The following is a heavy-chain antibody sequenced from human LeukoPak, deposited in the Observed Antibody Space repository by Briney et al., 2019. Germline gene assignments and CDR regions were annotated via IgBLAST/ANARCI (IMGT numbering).Heavy chain of an antibody. Sequence: EASVKVSCKASGYTFTGYYIHWVRQAAGQGLEWMGWMNPNSGNTGYAQKFQGRVTMTRNTSISTAYMELSSLKSEDTAVCYCARALRYCSTTSCQYYFDYWGQGTLVTVSS. CDR1: GYTFTGYY. D-gene: IGHD2-2*01. CDR3: ARALRYCSTTSCQYYFDY. CDR2: MNPNSGNT. V-gene: IGHV1-8*02. J-gene: IGHJ4*02.